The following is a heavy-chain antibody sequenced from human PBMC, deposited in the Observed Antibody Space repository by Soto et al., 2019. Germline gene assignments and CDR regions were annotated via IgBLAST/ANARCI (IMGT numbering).Heavy chain of an antibody. CDR1: GFTFSYYY. CDR2: ISYSGSTI. CDR3: ARDNLAFDI. J-gene: IGHJ3*02. Sequence: KPGGSLRVSCAASGFTFSYYYMSWIRQSPGKGLEWVSYISYSGSTIYYADSVKGRFTISRDNAKNSLYLQMNSLRAEDTAVYYCARDNLAFDIWGQGTMVTVSS. V-gene: IGHV3-11*01.